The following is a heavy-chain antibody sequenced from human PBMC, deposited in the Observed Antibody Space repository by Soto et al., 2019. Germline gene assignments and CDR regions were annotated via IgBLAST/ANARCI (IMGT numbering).Heavy chain of an antibody. CDR3: AKERLHSFGSPPGIK. J-gene: IGHJ4*02. V-gene: IGHV3-23*01. CDR1: GFTFSSYA. D-gene: IGHD4-4*01. CDR2: INPSGGST. Sequence: PGGSMRLSCAASGFTFSSYAITWVRQTPGKGLEWVSSINPSGGSTYYADSVKGRFTISRDNSKNTLYLQMNSLRAEDTAVYYCAKERLHSFGSPPGIKWGQGTLVTVS.